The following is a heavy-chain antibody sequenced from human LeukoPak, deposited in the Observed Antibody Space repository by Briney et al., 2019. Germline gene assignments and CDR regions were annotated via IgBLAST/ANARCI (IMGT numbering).Heavy chain of an antibody. V-gene: IGHV1-69*01. CDR2: IIPIFGTA. Sequence: SVKVSCKASGGTFSSYAISWVRQAPGQGLEWMGGIIPIFGTANYAQKFQGRVTNTADESTSTAYMELSSLRSEDTAVYYCTVSYDYGDENWFDPWGQGTLVTVSS. D-gene: IGHD4-17*01. CDR3: TVSYDYGDENWFDP. CDR1: GGTFSSYA. J-gene: IGHJ5*02.